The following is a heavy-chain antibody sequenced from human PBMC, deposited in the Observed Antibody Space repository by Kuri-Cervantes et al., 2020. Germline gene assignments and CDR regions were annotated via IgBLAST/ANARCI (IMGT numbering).Heavy chain of an antibody. V-gene: IGHV3-7*01. CDR3: ARDPHSFNWFDP. CDR2: IKQDGTEE. CDR1: GFTFSTYA. Sequence: GESLKISCAASGFTFSTYAMSWVRQAPGKGLEWVANIKQDGTEEYYVDSVKGRFTISRDNAKNSLYLQMNSLRAEDTAVYYCARDPHSFNWFDPWGQGTLVTVSS. J-gene: IGHJ5*02.